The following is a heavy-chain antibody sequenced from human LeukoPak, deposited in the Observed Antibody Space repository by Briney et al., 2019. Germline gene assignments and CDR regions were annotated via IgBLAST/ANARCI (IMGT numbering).Heavy chain of an antibody. D-gene: IGHD3-10*01. J-gene: IGHJ4*02. CDR1: GYTFTGYY. CDR2: INPNSGGT. V-gene: IGHV1-2*02. Sequence: ASVKVSCKASGYTFTGYYMHWVRQAPGQGLEWMGWINPNSGGTNYAQKFQGRVTMTRDTSISTAYMELSRLRSDDTAVYYCARARYGSGSYSSEFDYWGQGTLVTVSS. CDR3: ARARYGSGSYSSEFDY.